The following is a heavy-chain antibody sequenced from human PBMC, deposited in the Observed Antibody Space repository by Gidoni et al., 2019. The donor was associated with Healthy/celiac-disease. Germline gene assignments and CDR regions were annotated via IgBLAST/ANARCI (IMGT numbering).Heavy chain of an antibody. J-gene: IGHJ6*02. D-gene: IGHD3-10*01. V-gene: IGHV5-51*01. CDR2: IYPGKSDT. Sequence: EVQLVQSGAEVKKPGESLKIYCKGSGYSSTSYWIGWVRQMPGKGLEWIGIIYPGKSDTSYSPSFHGQVTISADKSISTAYLQWSSLKASDTAMYYCARLKTTMADYYYYVMDVWGQGTTVTVSS. CDR1: GYSSTSYW. CDR3: ARLKTTMADYYYYVMDV.